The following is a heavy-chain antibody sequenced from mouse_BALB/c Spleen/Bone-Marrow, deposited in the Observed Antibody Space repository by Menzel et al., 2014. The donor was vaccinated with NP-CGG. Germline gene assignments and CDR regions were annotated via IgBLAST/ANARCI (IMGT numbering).Heavy chain of an antibody. J-gene: IGHJ4*01. Sequence: QVQLQQSGAELVRPGTSVKVFCKASGYAFTNYLIEWVKQRPGQGLEWIGVINPGSGGTNYNEKFKGKATLTADKSSSTAYMQLSSLTSDDSAVYFCARQLGPPYAMDYWGQGTSVTVSS. CDR1: GYAFTNYL. V-gene: IGHV1-54*01. CDR2: INPGSGGT. CDR3: ARQLGPPYAMDY. D-gene: IGHD3-1*01.